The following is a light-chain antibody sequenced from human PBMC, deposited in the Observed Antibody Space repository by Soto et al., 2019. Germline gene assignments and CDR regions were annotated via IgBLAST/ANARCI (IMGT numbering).Light chain of an antibody. CDR3: SSYSSSSTLFV. Sequence: ALTQPASVSGSPGQSITISCTGTSSDVGAYKYVSWYQQHPGKAPKVMIYEVSNRPSGVSNRFSGSKSGNTASLTISGLQAEDEADYFCSSYSSSSTLFVFGTGTKVTV. J-gene: IGLJ1*01. V-gene: IGLV2-14*01. CDR2: EVS. CDR1: SSDVGAYKY.